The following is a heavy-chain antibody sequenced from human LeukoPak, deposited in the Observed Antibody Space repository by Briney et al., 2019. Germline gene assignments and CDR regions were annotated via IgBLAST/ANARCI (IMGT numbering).Heavy chain of an antibody. J-gene: IGHJ5*02. Sequence: SETLSLTCTVSGGSISSSSYYWGWIRQPPGKGLEWIGSIYYSGSTYYNPSLKSRVTISVDTSKNQSSLTLSSVTAADRAVYYCARPTADYYGSSGYYIWFDPWGQGTLVTVSS. CDR1: GGSISSSSYY. V-gene: IGHV4-39*01. CDR3: ARPTADYYGSSGYYIWFDP. D-gene: IGHD3-22*01. CDR2: IYYSGST.